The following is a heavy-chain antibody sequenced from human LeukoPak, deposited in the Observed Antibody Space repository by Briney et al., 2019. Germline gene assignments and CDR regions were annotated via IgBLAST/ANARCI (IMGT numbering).Heavy chain of an antibody. CDR1: GGSISSYY. CDR3: AKGPYSSGWQNLLDY. J-gene: IGHJ4*02. D-gene: IGHD6-19*01. Sequence: SETLSLTCTVSGGSISSYYWSWIRQPPGKGLEWIGYIYYSGSTNYNPSLKSRVTISVDTSKNQFSLKLSSVTAADTAVYYCAKGPYSSGWQNLLDYWGQGTLVTVSS. V-gene: IGHV4-59*01. CDR2: IYYSGST.